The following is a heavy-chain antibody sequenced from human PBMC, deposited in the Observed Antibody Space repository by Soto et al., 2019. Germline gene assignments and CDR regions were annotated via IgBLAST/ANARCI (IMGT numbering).Heavy chain of an antibody. J-gene: IGHJ4*02. V-gene: IGHV3-7*01. CDR2: IKEDGSEK. Sequence: EVQLAESGGALVQPGGSLTLSCAASGFTLSAYWMSWVRQAPGKGLEWVASIKEDGSEKFYVDSVKGRFTISRDNAKNPLYLQMNSLGADDTAEYYCTRDYPGKHDYWGRGTLVTVSS. CDR1: GFTLSAYW. CDR3: TRDYPGKHDY.